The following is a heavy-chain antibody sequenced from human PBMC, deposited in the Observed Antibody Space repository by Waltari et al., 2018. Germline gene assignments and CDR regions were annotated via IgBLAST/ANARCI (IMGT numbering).Heavy chain of an antibody. J-gene: IGHJ3*02. Sequence: QVQLQESGPGLVKPSETLSLTCAVSGYSISSGYYWGWIRQPPGKGLEWIGSIFHSGSTYDIPSLKRRVTISVDTSKNQFSLKLSSVTAADTAVYYCARAMQGIAVDDAFDIWGQGTMVTVSS. CDR1: GYSISSGYY. D-gene: IGHD6-19*01. CDR3: ARAMQGIAVDDAFDI. CDR2: IFHSGST. V-gene: IGHV4-38-2*01.